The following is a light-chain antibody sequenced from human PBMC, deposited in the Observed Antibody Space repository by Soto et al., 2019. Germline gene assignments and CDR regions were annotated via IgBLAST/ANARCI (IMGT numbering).Light chain of an antibody. CDR3: QQRSSWT. CDR1: QSVSSF. Sequence: EIVLTQSPATLSLSPGERATLSCRASQSVSSFLGWYQQKPGQAPRLLIYDASNRAPGIPARFSGSGSGTEFTLTISSLEPEDFAVYYCQQRSSWTFGQGTKVEIK. J-gene: IGKJ1*01. CDR2: DAS. V-gene: IGKV3-11*01.